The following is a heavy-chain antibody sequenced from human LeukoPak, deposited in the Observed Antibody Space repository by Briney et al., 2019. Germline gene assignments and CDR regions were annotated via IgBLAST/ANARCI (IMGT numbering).Heavy chain of an antibody. CDR2: IIPILGIA. CDR3: ARDGVEMATIFSVWFDY. J-gene: IGHJ4*02. V-gene: IGHV1-69*04. Sequence: GSSVKVSCKASGGTFSSYAISWVRQAPGQGLEWMGRIIPILGIANYAQKFQGRVTITADKSTSTAYMELSSLRSEDTAVYYCARDGVEMATIFSVWFDYWGQGTLVTVSS. CDR1: GGTFSSYA. D-gene: IGHD5-24*01.